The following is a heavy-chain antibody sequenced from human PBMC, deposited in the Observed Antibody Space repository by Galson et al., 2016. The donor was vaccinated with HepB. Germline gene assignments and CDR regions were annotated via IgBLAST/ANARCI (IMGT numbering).Heavy chain of an antibody. Sequence: SVKVSCKASGYIFTGYYIHWVRQAPGQGLEWMGWIHPASGGTNYGQKFQGRVTMTRDTSISTAYMDLSRLRPNDTAVYYCARDGIKWRRLDDAFDVWGRGTMVTVPS. D-gene: IGHD2-21*02. CDR3: ARDGIKWRRLDDAFDV. V-gene: IGHV1-2*02. J-gene: IGHJ3*01. CDR1: GYIFTGYY. CDR2: IHPASGGT.